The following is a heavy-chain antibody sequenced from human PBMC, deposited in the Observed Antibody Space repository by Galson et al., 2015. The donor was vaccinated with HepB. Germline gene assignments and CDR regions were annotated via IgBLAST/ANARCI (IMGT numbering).Heavy chain of an antibody. CDR3: ARLTTMTAINWFDP. CDR2: ISSSRTTI. D-gene: IGHD4-17*01. J-gene: IGHJ5*02. CDR1: GFTFSRFG. V-gene: IGHV3-48*04. Sequence: SLRLSCAASGFTFSRFGMNWVRQAPGKGLEWVSYISSSRTTIYYADSVKGRFTISRDNAKNSLYLQMNSLRAEDTAVYYCARLTTMTAINWFDPWGQG.